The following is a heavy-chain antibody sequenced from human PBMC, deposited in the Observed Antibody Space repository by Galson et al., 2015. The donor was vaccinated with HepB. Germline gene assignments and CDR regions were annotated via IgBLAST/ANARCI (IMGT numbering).Heavy chain of an antibody. CDR1: GFTFSSYA. CDR2: ISYDGSNK. Sequence: LRLSCAASGFTFSSYAMHWVRQAPGKGLEWVAVISYDGSNKYYADSVKGRFTISRDNSKNTLYLQMNSLRAEDTAVYYCARKYSSSSTPGEYYFDYWGQGTLVTVSS. V-gene: IGHV3-30-3*01. D-gene: IGHD6-6*01. CDR3: ARKYSSSSTPGEYYFDY. J-gene: IGHJ4*02.